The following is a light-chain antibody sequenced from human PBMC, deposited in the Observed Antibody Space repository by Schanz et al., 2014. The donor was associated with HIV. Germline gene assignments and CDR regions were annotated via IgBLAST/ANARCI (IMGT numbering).Light chain of an antibody. CDR2: DND. V-gene: IGLV1-51*01. J-gene: IGLJ2*01. Sequence: QSVLTQPPSVSAAPGQKVTISCSGSTSNIGKSYVSWYQQVPGTAPKLVIYDNDKRPSGIPDRFSGSKSGTSATLGITGLQAGDEADYYCATWHSSLREVVFGGGTKLTVL. CDR1: TSNIGKSY. CDR3: ATWHSSLREVV.